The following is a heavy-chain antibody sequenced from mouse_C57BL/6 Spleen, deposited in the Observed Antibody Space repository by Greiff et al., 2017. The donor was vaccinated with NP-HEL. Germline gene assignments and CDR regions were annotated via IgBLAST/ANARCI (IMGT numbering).Heavy chain of an antibody. CDR1: GYTFTSYD. D-gene: IGHD1-1*01. CDR2: IYPRDGST. CDR3: AREGSRKNWYFDV. J-gene: IGHJ1*03. V-gene: IGHV1-85*01. Sequence: QVQLKESGPELVKPGASVKLSCKASGYTFTSYDINWVKQRPGQGLEWIGWIYPRDGSTKYNEKFKGKATLTVDTSSSTAYMELHSLTSEDAAVYFCAREGSRKNWYFDVWGTGTTVTVSS.